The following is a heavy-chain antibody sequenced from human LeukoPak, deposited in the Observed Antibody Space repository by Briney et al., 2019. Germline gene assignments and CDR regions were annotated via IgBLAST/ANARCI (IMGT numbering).Heavy chain of an antibody. CDR2: IKQDGSEK. CDR1: GFTFSIYW. CDR3: ATYSIYYYDSSGYSFDI. J-gene: IGHJ3*02. D-gene: IGHD3-22*01. Sequence: PGGSLRLSCAASGFTFSIYWMSWVRQAPGKGLEWVANIKQDGSEKYYVDSVKGRFTISRDNAKNSLYLQMNSLRAEDTAVYHCATYSIYYYDSSGYSFDIWGQGTMVTVSS. V-gene: IGHV3-7*01.